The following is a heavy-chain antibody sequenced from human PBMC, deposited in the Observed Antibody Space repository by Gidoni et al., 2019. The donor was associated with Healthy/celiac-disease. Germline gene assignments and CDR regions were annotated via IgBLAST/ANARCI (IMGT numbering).Heavy chain of an antibody. J-gene: IGHJ5*02. Sequence: EVQLVQSGAEVKKPGESLKISCKGSGYTFTSYWIGWVRQMPGKGLEWMGIIYPGDSDTRYSPSFQGQVTISADKSISTAYLQWSSLKASDTAMYYCARLLVVAAAGNWFDPWGQGTLVTVSS. CDR1: GYTFTSYW. V-gene: IGHV5-51*03. CDR3: ARLLVVAAAGNWFDP. D-gene: IGHD2-15*01. CDR2: IYPGDSDT.